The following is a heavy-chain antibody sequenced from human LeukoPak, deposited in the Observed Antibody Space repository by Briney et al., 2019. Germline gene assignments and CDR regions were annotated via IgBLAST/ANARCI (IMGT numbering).Heavy chain of an antibody. V-gene: IGHV1-8*01. CDR1: GYTFTSYD. CDR2: MNPNSGNT. CDR3: ARGTGTTIWFDP. Sequence: ASVKVSCKASGYTFTSYDINWVRQATGQGLEWMGWMNPNSGNTGYAQKFQGRVTMTRNTSISTAYMELSSLGSEDTAVYYCARGTGTTIWFDPWGQGTLVTVSS. J-gene: IGHJ5*02. D-gene: IGHD1-1*01.